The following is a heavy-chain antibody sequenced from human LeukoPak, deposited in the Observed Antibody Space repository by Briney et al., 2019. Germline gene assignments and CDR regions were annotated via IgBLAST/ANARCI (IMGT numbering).Heavy chain of an antibody. J-gene: IGHJ4*02. CDR2: IYYSGST. V-gene: IGHV4-39*07. Sequence: SETLSLTCTVSGGSISSGSYYWGWIRQPPGKGLEWIGSIYYSGSTYYKPSLKSRVTISLDTSKNQFSLKLSSVTAADTAVYYCARANIGYCSGGSCFPYFDYWGQGTLVTVSS. CDR3: ARANIGYCSGGSCFPYFDY. CDR1: GGSISSGSYY. D-gene: IGHD2-15*01.